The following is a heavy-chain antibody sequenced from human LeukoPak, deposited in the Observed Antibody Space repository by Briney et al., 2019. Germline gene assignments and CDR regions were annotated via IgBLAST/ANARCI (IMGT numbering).Heavy chain of an antibody. D-gene: IGHD5-24*01. Sequence: GASVKVSCKASGGTFSSYAISWVRQAPGQGLEWMGGIIPIFGTANYAQKFQGRVTITADESTSTAYMELSSLRSEDTAVYYCARAGEMATIISPLDYWGQGTLVTVSS. V-gene: IGHV1-69*13. CDR1: GGTFSSYA. J-gene: IGHJ4*02. CDR3: ARAGEMATIISPLDY. CDR2: IIPIFGTA.